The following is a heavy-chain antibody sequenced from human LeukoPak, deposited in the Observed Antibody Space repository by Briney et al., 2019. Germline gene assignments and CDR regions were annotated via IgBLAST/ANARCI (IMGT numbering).Heavy chain of an antibody. CDR2: INPSSGGT. J-gene: IGHJ4*02. CDR3: ARGGYSGTEKPNDY. V-gene: IGHV1-2*02. Sequence: AASVKVSCKASGYTFSGYYIHWVRQAPGQGLEWTGWINPSSGGTCYTQKFQGRVTMTRDTSISTVYMELTSLRSDDTALYYCARGGYSGTEKPNDYWGQGTLVTVSS. D-gene: IGHD5-12*01. CDR1: GYTFSGYY.